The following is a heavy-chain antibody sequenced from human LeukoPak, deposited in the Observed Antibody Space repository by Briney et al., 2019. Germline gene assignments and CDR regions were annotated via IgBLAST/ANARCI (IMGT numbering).Heavy chain of an antibody. V-gene: IGHV4-34*01. J-gene: IGHJ6*02. Sequence: SETLSLTCAVYGGSFSGYYWSWIRQPPGKGLEWIGEINHSGSTNYNPSLKGRVTISVDTSKNQFSLKLSSVTAADTAVYYCARVRVVVVPAATRYGMDVWGQGTTVTVPS. CDR1: GGSFSGYY. D-gene: IGHD2-2*01. CDR2: INHSGST. CDR3: ARVRVVVVPAATRYGMDV.